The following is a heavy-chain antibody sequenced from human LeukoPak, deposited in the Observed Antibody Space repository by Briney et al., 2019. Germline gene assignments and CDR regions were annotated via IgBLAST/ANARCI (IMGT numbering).Heavy chain of an antibody. Sequence: ASVKVSCTTSGYTFTTYGISWVRQAPGQGLEWMGWISAYSGNTNYAQKVQGRVTMTTDTSTSTAYMELRSLRSDDTAVYYCAMIPYCTTATCYYFDYWGQGTLVTVSS. V-gene: IGHV1-18*01. CDR1: GYTFTTYG. J-gene: IGHJ4*02. CDR2: ISAYSGNT. D-gene: IGHD2-2*01. CDR3: AMIPYCTTATCYYFDY.